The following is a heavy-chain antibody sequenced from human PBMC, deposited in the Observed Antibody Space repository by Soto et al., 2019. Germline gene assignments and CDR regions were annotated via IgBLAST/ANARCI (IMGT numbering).Heavy chain of an antibody. Sequence: ASVKVSCKASGYTFTSYGISWVRQAPGQGLEWMGWISAYNGNTNYAQKLQGRVTMTTDTSTSTAYMELRSLRGEDTAVYYCARDRCSGGACYSFDYWGQGTLVTVSS. D-gene: IGHD2-15*01. V-gene: IGHV1-18*01. J-gene: IGHJ4*02. CDR3: ARDRCSGGACYSFDY. CDR1: GYTFTSYG. CDR2: ISAYNGNT.